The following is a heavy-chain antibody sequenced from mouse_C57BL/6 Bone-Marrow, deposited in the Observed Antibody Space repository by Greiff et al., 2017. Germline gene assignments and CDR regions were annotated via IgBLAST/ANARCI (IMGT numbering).Heavy chain of an antibody. CDR2: ISSGSSTI. V-gene: IGHV5-17*01. CDR3: ARVTTVVPYFDY. D-gene: IGHD1-1*01. Sequence: EVKLVESGGGLVKPGGSLKLSCAASGFTFSDYGMHWVRQAPEKGLEWVAYISSGSSTIYYADTVKGRFPISRDNAKNTLFLQMTSLRSEATAMYYCARVTTVVPYFDYWGQGTTLTVSS. J-gene: IGHJ2*01. CDR1: GFTFSDYG.